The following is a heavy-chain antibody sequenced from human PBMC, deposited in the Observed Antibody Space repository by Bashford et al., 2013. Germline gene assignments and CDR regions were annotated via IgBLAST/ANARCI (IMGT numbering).Heavy chain of an antibody. CDR3: ARGGSRDYYFYGMDV. J-gene: IGHJ6*02. CDR2: IIPILGIA. D-gene: IGHD5-24*01. V-gene: IGHV1-69*04. Sequence: VASVKVSCKASGGTFSSYAISWVRQAPGQGLEWMGRIIPILGIANYAQKFQGRVTITADKSTSTAYMELSSLRSEDTAVYYCARGGSRDYYFYGMDVVGPRDHGHRLL. CDR1: GGTFSSYA.